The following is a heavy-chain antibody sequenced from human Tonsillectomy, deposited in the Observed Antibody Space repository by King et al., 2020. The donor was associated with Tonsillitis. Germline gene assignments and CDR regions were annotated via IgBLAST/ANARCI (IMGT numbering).Heavy chain of an antibody. D-gene: IGHD3-22*01. CDR2: IYYSGST. Sequence: QLQLQESGPGLVKPSETLSLTCTVSGGSISSSSYYWGWIRQPPGKGLEWIGSIYYSGSTYYNPSLKSRVTISVDTSKNQFSLKLSSVTAADTAVYYCARNYYDSSGYPNPRGGYWGQGTLVTVSS. V-gene: IGHV4-39*07. J-gene: IGHJ4*02. CDR3: ARNYYDSSGYPNPRGGY. CDR1: GGSISSSSYY.